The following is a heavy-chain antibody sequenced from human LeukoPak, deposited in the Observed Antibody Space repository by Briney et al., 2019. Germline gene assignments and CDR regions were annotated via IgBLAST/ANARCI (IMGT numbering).Heavy chain of an antibody. Sequence: GGSLRLSCAATGFTFSSYAMSWVGQVAGKGLDSVSAISGSGGSTYYADSVKGRFTISRDNSKNTLYLQMNSLRAEDTAVYYCAKVARVVVITGAFDYWGQGTLVTVSS. J-gene: IGHJ4*02. V-gene: IGHV3-23*01. CDR3: AKVARVVVITGAFDY. CDR2: ISGSGGST. CDR1: GFTFSSYA. D-gene: IGHD3-22*01.